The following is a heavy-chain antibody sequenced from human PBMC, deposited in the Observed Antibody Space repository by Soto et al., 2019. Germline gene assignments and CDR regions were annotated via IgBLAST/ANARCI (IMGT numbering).Heavy chain of an antibody. CDR2: ISSDGSSK. CDR3: ARFFGSGFDY. Sequence: GGSLRLSCAASGFTFSSYTMHWVRQAPGQGLEWMAVISSDGSSKYYADSVKGRFTISRDNSKNTLYLQMDSLRNEDTAVYYCARFFGSGFDYWGQGTLVTVSS. J-gene: IGHJ4*02. CDR1: GFTFSSYT. V-gene: IGHV3-30-3*01. D-gene: IGHD6-19*01.